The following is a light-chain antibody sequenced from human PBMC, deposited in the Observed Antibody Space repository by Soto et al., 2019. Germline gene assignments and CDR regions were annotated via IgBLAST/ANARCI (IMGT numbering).Light chain of an antibody. CDR1: QNIDMY. CDR3: QQYNSYSGT. J-gene: IGKJ1*01. Sequence: DIHMTQSPSSLSASVGDTVTMTCRASQNIDMYLNWYQQKPGKAPRVLISGASNLQSGVPSRFSGSGSGTDFTLTISGLQPDDFATYYCQQYNSYSGTFGQGTKVDVK. CDR2: GAS. V-gene: IGKV1-39*01.